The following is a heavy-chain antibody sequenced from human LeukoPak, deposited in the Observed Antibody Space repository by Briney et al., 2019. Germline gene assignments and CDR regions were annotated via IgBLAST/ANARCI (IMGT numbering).Heavy chain of an antibody. D-gene: IGHD3-10*01. CDR1: GGSFSGYY. CDR3: ARGRVVYYYGSGSKRKNYYFDY. V-gene: IGHV4-34*01. CDR2: INHSGNT. Sequence: SETLSLTCAVYGGSFSGYYWSWIRQPPGKGLEWIGEINHSGNTNYNPSLKSRVTISVDTSKNQLSLKLSSVTAADTAVYYCARGRVVYYYGSGSKRKNYYFDYWGQGTLVTVSS. J-gene: IGHJ4*02.